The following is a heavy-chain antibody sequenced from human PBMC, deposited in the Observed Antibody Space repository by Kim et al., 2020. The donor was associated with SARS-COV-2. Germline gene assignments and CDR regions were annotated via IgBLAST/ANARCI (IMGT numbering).Heavy chain of an antibody. CDR2: INRDGSGT. D-gene: IGHD3-3*01. Sequence: GGSLRLSCAASGFTFSSYWMHWVRQAPGKGLVWVSRINRDGSGTSYADSVKGRFTISRDNAQSTLYLQMNSLRAEDTAVYYCARDLDQNSNYYFYGMDV. V-gene: IGHV3-74*01. J-gene: IGHJ6*01. CDR1: GFTFSSYW. CDR3: ARDLDQNSNYYFYGMDV.